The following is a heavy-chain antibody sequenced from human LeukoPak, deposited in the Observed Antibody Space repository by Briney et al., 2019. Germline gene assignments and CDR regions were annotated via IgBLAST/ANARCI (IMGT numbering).Heavy chain of an antibody. Sequence: GRSLRLSCAASGFTFSTYAMHWVRQAPGKGLEWVAVISYDGSNKSYADSVKGRFTISRDNSKNTLYLQMDSLRGEDTAVYYCAKDFRIGYSAHFDYWGQGALVTVSS. D-gene: IGHD2-21*01. CDR2: ISYDGSNK. CDR1: GFTFSTYA. V-gene: IGHV3-30*04. J-gene: IGHJ4*02. CDR3: AKDFRIGYSAHFDY.